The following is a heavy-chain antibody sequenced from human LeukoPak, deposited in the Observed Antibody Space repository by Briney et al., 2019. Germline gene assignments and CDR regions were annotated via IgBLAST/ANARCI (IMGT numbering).Heavy chain of an antibody. J-gene: IGHJ3*02. D-gene: IGHD3-10*01. CDR1: GGSISSYY. V-gene: IGHV4-59*12. CDR2: SYYSGST. CDR3: ARGQRRYYGSGTYSPAFDI. Sequence: SENLSLTCTVSGGSISSYYWSWIRQPPGKGLEWIGYSYYSGSTNYNPSLKSRVTISVDTSKNQFSLKLSSVTAADTAVYYCARGQRRYYGSGTYSPAFDIWGQGTMVTVSS.